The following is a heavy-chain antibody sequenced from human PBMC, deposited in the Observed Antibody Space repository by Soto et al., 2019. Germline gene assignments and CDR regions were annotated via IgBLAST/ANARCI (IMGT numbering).Heavy chain of an antibody. D-gene: IGHD2-2*01. Sequence: GGSLRLSCEVSGFNFKNYGINWVRQAPGKGLEWVSSVSKSDYTYYSDSVKGRFTISRDNAKNSVSLQMNTLRAEDTAVYYCAREDSIIIPAVSDYWGQGTLVTVSS. V-gene: IGHV3-21*01. CDR1: GFNFKNYG. CDR2: VSKSDYT. J-gene: IGHJ4*02. CDR3: AREDSIIIPAVSDY.